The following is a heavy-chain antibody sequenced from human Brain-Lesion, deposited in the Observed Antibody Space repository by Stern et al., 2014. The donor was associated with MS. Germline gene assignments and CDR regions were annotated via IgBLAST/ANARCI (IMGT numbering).Heavy chain of an antibody. J-gene: IGHJ4*02. CDR1: GGSISSSNW. D-gene: IGHD6-13*01. CDR3: ARFPASRPHVFDS. CDR2: SDHSGST. V-gene: IGHV4-4*02. Sequence: QVQLQESGPGLVKPSGTLSLTCAVSGGSISSSNWWSWVRQSPGKGLEWIGESDHSGSTIYNPSLKSRVTLQVDRSKTRSPLTLRFVTAADTAVYFCARFPASRPHVFDSWGQGTLVTVSS.